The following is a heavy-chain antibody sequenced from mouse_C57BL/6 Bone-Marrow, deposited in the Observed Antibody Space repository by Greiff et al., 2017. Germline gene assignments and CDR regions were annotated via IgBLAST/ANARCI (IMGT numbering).Heavy chain of an antibody. J-gene: IGHJ1*03. Sequence: VQLQESGAELVRPGASVTLSCKASGYTFTDYEMHWVKQTPVHGLEWIGAIDPETGGTAYNQKFKGKAILTADKSSSTAYMELRSLTSEDSAVYYCTGWLLPYWYFDVWGTGTTVTVSS. CDR1: GYTFTDYE. D-gene: IGHD2-3*01. V-gene: IGHV1-15*01. CDR3: TGWLLPYWYFDV. CDR2: IDPETGGT.